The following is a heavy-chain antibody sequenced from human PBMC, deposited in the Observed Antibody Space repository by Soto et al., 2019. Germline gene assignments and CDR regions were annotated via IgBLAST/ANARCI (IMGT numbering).Heavy chain of an antibody. CDR2: ISYDGSDE. J-gene: IGHJ4*02. V-gene: IGHV3-30*18. CDR1: GFIFSSYG. CDR3: AKDPVYCSGGACCMFDH. D-gene: IGHD2-15*01. Sequence: PGGSLILSCAASGFIFSSYGMHWVLQAPGKGLEWVAVISYDGSDEYYADSVKGRFTISRDNSKNTLHLQMNSLRAEDTAVYYCAKDPVYCSGGACCMFDHWGQGTLVTV.